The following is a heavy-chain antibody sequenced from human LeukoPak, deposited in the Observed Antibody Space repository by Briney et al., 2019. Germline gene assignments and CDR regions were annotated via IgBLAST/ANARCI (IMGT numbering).Heavy chain of an antibody. V-gene: IGHV3-30*02. D-gene: IGHD5-24*01. CDR1: GVTFTSYG. CDR3: VKDYGKYQILERATFDF. CDR2: IRHDVNGE. J-gene: IGHJ4*02. Sequence: PGGPLRLSCVASGVTFTSYGMHWVRQAPGQGLEWVALIRHDVNGEYYAETVKGRFTISRDNSNNTVYLQMITLRAEDTAMYYCVKDYGKYQILERATFDFWGQGTL.